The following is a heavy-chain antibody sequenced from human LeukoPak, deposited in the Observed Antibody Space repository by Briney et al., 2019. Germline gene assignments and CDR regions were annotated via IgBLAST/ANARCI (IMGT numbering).Heavy chain of an antibody. Sequence: SETLSLTCAVYGGSFSGYYWSWIRQPPGKGLEWIGEINHSGSTNYNPSLKSRVTISVETSKNQFSLKLSSVTAADTAVYYCARLLGGWFDPWGQGTLVTVSS. J-gene: IGHJ5*02. CDR2: INHSGST. V-gene: IGHV4-34*01. D-gene: IGHD3-10*01. CDR3: ARLLGGWFDP. CDR1: GGSFSGYY.